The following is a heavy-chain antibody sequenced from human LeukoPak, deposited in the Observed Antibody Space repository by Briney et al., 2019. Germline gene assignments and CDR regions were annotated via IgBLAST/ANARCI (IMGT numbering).Heavy chain of an antibody. CDR2: INHSGST. D-gene: IGHD2-2*01. CDR1: GGSISSGSYY. J-gene: IGHJ4*02. CDR3: ARHHLTRRYCSSTSCYGGSRAYYFDY. Sequence: SETLSLTCTVSGGSISSGSYYWSWIRQPPGKGLEWIGEINHSGSTNYNPSLKSRVTISVDTSKNQFSLKLSSVTAADTAVYYCARHHLTRRYCSSTSCYGGSRAYYFDYWGQGTLVTVSS. V-gene: IGHV4-39*01.